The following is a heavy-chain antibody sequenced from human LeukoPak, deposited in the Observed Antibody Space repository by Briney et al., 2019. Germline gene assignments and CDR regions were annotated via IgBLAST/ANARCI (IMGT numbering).Heavy chain of an antibody. V-gene: IGHV1-18*01. CDR3: ARTERGYSYGPHFDY. J-gene: IGHJ4*02. D-gene: IGHD5-18*01. CDR2: ISAYNGNT. CDR1: GYTFTSYG. Sequence: GASVKVSCKASGYTFTSYGISWVRQAPGQGLEWMGWISAYNGNTNYAQKLQGRVTMTTDTSTSTAYMELRSLRSDDTAVYYCARTERGYSYGPHFDYWGQGTPVTVSS.